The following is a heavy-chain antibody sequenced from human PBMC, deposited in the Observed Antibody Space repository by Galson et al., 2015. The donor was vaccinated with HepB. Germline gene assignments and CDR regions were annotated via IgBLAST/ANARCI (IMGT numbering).Heavy chain of an antibody. D-gene: IGHD6-19*01. CDR1: GYSFTSYW. CDR2: IYPGDSDT. CDR3: ARHGVSLGGNGLPKDAFDI. V-gene: IGHV5-51*01. Sequence: QSGAEVKKPGESLKISCKGSGYSFTSYWIGWVRQMPGKGLEWMGIIYPGDSDTRYSPSFQGQVTISADKSISTAYLQWSSLKASDTAMYYCARHGVSLGGNGLPKDAFDIWGQGTMVTVSS. J-gene: IGHJ3*02.